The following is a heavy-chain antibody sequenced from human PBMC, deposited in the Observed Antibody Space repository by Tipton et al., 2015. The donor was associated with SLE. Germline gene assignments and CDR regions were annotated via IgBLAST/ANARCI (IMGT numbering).Heavy chain of an antibody. CDR2: INPSAGST. CDR1: GYTFTSYY. Sequence: QLVQSGPEVKKPGASVKVSCKASGYTFTSYYMHWVRQAPGQGLEWVGVINPSAGSTSYAQKFQGRVIMTRDTSTRTAYMELSSLRSEDTAVYYCARDGSSSSYFDYWGQGTLVTVSS. CDR3: ARDGSSSSYFDY. J-gene: IGHJ4*02. V-gene: IGHV1-46*01. D-gene: IGHD6-13*01.